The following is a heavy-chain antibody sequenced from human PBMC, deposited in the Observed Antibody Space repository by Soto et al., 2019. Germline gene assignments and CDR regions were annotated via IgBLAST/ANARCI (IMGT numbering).Heavy chain of an antibody. CDR1: GFNFTSSA. CDR2: IVVGSGNT. D-gene: IGHD1-26*01. J-gene: IGHJ4*02. V-gene: IGHV1-58*01. Sequence: QMQRVQSVPEVKKPGTSVKVSCKASGFNFTSSAVQRVRQARGQRLEWIGWIVVGSGNTNYAQKFQARVTITSDMSTSTAYMELSSLRSEDTAVYYCAAGVGATVYWGQGTLVTVSS. CDR3: AAGVGATVY.